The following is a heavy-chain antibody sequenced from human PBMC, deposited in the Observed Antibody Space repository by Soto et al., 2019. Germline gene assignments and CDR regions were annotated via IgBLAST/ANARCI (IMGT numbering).Heavy chain of an antibody. J-gene: IGHJ6*02. Sequence: EMQLVESGGGLVQPGMSLRLSCAASGFTFDDYAMYWVRQVPGKGLEWVSGISWNSGRIGYADSVKGRFTISRDNAKNSLYLQMNSLRPEDTALYYCTKARLWGGDSYNSYYYNAMDVWVQGTTVTVSS. CDR1: GFTFDDYA. CDR3: TKARLWGGDSYNSYYYNAMDV. V-gene: IGHV3-9*01. D-gene: IGHD3-16*01. CDR2: ISWNSGRI.